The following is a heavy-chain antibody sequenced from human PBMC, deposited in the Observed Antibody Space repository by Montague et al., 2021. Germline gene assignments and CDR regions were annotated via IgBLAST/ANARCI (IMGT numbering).Heavy chain of an antibody. Sequence: SETLSLTCGLSGGSLSGYYWAWIRQTPGKGLEWIGNINHSGSAKXNPSLKIRVPISMATSKNQFFLALTSVTAADTGMYFCASGLFGTVNGQYSGGWYYFDKWGQGTMVTVSS. J-gene: IGHJ4*02. CDR1: GGSLSGYY. D-gene: IGHD6-19*01. V-gene: IGHV4-34*01. CDR2: INHSGSA. CDR3: ASGLFGTVNGQYSGGWYYFDK.